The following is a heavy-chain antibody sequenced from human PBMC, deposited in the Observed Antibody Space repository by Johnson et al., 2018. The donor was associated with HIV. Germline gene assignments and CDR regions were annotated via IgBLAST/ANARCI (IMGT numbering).Heavy chain of an antibody. CDR2: IRDDGSNK. J-gene: IGHJ3*02. CDR1: GFTFSSYG. Sequence: QVQLVESGGGLVQPGGSLRLSCAASGFTFSSYGMHWVRQAPGKGLEWVAFIRDDGSNKYYADSLKGRFTISRDNSKNTLYLQRSRLGTEGTAVYYCAKDRGELLSPDAFDIWGQGTMVTVSS. CDR3: AKDRGELLSPDAFDI. V-gene: IGHV3-30*02. D-gene: IGHD1-26*01.